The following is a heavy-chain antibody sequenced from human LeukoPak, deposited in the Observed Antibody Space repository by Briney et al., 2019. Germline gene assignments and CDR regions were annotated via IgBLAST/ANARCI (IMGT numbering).Heavy chain of an antibody. J-gene: IGHJ4*02. CDR2: IVVGSGNT. CDR1: GFTFTSSA. V-gene: IGHV1-58*02. Sequence: ASVKVSCKASGFTFTSSAMQWVRQARGQRLEWIGWIVVGSGNTNYAQKFQERVTITRDMSTSTAYMELSSLRSEDTAVYYCARGLGEVSVDYWGQGTLVTVSS. CDR3: ARGLGEVSVDY. D-gene: IGHD3-16*01.